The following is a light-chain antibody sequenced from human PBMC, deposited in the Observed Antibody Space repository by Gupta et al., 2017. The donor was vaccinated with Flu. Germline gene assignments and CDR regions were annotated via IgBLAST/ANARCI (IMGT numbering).Light chain of an antibody. CDR3: QQYCNSPWT. V-gene: IGKV3-20*01. Sequence: GAGSWATREGKTSHSGVGRGDSRSNLAWYQQKPGQAPRLLIYGASNRDTGIPDRFSGSGSGTDFTLTISRLEPEDFAVYYCQQYCNSPWTFGQGTKVEIK. CDR1: RGDSRSN. CDR2: GAS. J-gene: IGKJ1*01.